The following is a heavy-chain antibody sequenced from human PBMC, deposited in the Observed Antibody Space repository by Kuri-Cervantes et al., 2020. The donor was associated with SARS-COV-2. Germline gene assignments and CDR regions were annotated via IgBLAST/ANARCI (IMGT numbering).Heavy chain of an antibody. Sequence: GESLKISCAASGFTFSDYWMTWVRQAPGKGLEWVSVIYSGGSTYYADSVKGRFTISRDNSKNTLYLQMNSLRAEDTAVYYCARERAAGRMFDYWGQGTLVTVSS. CDR3: ARERAAGRMFDY. D-gene: IGHD6-13*01. CDR1: GFTFSDYW. CDR2: IYSGGST. J-gene: IGHJ4*02. V-gene: IGHV3-53*01.